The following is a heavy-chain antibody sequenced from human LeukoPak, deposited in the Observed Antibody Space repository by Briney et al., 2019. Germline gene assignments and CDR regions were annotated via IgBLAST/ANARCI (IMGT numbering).Heavy chain of an antibody. J-gene: IGHJ6*03. CDR3: ARGYSSGYYYYYMDV. Sequence: SETLSLTCTVSGGSISSSSYYWSWIRQPPGKGLEWIGEINHSGSTNYNPSLKSRVTISVDTSKNQFSLKLSSVTAADTAVYYCARGYSSGYYYYYMDVWGKGTTVTVSS. CDR1: GGSISSSSYY. CDR2: INHSGST. V-gene: IGHV4-39*07. D-gene: IGHD2-15*01.